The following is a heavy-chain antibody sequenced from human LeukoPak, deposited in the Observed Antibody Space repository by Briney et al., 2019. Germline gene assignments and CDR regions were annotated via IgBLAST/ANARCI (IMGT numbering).Heavy chain of an antibody. CDR2: SYCSGST. V-gene: IGHV4-39*07. D-gene: IGHD6-13*01. Sequence: SETLSLTCTVSGGSISSSSYYWGWLRQPPGQGLEWIGSSYCSGSTYYNPSIKSRVTISVDTSKNQFSLKLSSVTAADTAVYYCARVSSRAGMFRYNWFDPWGQGTLVTVSS. J-gene: IGHJ5*02. CDR1: GGSISSSSYY. CDR3: ARVSSRAGMFRYNWFDP.